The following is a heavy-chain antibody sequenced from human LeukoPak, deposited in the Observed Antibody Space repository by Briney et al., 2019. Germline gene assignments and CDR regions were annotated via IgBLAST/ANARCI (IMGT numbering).Heavy chain of an antibody. CDR3: AKDRRLRAYYDFGMDV. CDR2: ISWNSGNI. V-gene: IGHV3-9*01. CDR1: GFTFDDYA. J-gene: IGHJ6*02. D-gene: IGHD4-17*01. Sequence: GGSLRLSCAASGFTFDDYAMHWVRQAPGKGLEWVSSISWNSGNIGYADSVKGRCTIPRDNAKNSLYLQMNSLRAEDTALYYCAKDRRLRAYYDFGMDVWGQGTTVTVSS.